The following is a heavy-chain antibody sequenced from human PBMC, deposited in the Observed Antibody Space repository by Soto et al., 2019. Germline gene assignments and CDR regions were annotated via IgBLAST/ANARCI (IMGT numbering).Heavy chain of an antibody. D-gene: IGHD3-22*01. CDR1: NSPISDFY. CDR2: IYYTGTT. CDR3: ARLGGYYQAFDS. J-gene: IGHJ4*01. V-gene: IGHV4-59*08. Sequence: QVQLQESGPGLVKPSETLSLTCNVSNSPISDFYWSWFRQPPGQGLEWVGYIYYTGTTTYNPSLRSRVXTXIXXSTSQFSLDLRSVTAADTAVYYCARLGGYYQAFDSWGHGALVTVSS.